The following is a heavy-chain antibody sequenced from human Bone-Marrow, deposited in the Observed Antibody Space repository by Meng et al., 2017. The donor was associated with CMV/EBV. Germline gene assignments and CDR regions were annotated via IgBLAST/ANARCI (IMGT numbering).Heavy chain of an antibody. D-gene: IGHD2-2*02. J-gene: IGHJ6*02. Sequence: SVKVSCKASGGTFSSYTISWVRQAPGQGLEWMGRIIPILGIANYAQKFQGRVTITADKSTSTAYMELSSLRSEDTAVYYCARMDIVVVPAAIEYYYGMDVWGQGTTVTVSS. V-gene: IGHV1-69*02. CDR1: GGTFSSYT. CDR3: ARMDIVVVPAAIEYYYGMDV. CDR2: IIPILGIA.